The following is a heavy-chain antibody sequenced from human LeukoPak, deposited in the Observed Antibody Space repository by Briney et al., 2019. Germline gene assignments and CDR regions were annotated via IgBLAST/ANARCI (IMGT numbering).Heavy chain of an antibody. D-gene: IGHD6-19*01. CDR2: ISSNGGST. CDR3: ARDDGYSSGWYFDY. J-gene: IGHJ4*02. CDR1: GFTFSSYA. V-gene: IGHV3-64*01. Sequence: GGSLRLSCAASGFTFSSYAMHWVRQAPGKGLEYVSAISSNGGSTYYANSVKGRFTISRDNSKNTLYLQMGSLRAEDMAVYYCARDDGYSSGWYFDYWDQGTLVTVSS.